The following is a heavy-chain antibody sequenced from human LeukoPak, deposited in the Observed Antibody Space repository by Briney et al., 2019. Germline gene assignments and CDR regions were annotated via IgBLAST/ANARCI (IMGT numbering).Heavy chain of an antibody. V-gene: IGHV4-34*01. CDR3: ARSRIAAAGTGQVIFDY. J-gene: IGHJ4*02. CDR1: GESFRVYY. Sequence: TSETLSLTCAVYGESFRVYYWSWIRHPPGKGLEWLGEINHSGSTNYNPSLKSRVTIPVETSKNQFSLNMRSLTGADTAVYYCARSRIAAAGTGQVIFDYWGQGTLVTVSS. CDR2: INHSGST. D-gene: IGHD6-13*01.